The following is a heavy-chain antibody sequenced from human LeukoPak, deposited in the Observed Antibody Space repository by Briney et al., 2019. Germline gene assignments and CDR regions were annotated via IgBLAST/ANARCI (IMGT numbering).Heavy chain of an antibody. CDR2: ISYDESNK. CDR3: AKGKEKWLDHFDY. V-gene: IGHV3-30*18. J-gene: IGHJ4*02. CDR1: GFTFSDFD. D-gene: IGHD6-19*01. Sequence: GGSLRLSCAASGFTFSDFDMHWVRQAPGKGLEWVAVISYDESNKYYADSVKGRYTISRDNSKNTLYLQMNSLRAEDTAVYYCAKGKEKWLDHFDYWGQGSLVTVSS.